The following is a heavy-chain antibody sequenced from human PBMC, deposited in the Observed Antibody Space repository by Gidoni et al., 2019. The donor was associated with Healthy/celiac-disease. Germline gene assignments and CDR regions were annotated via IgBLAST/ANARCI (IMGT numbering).Heavy chain of an antibody. J-gene: IGHJ5*02. V-gene: IGHV1-3*01. CDR1: GYTFTSYS. CDR2: IKAANGNT. Sequence: QVQLVQPWAEGKKPGPSVNSYCTAAGYTFTSYSMQWVLQAPGQRLEWMGWIKAANGNTKYSQKFRGRVTITRDTSASTAYMELGSLRSEDTAVYYCARDGGYCSGGSCYPGWFDPWGQGTLVTVSS. D-gene: IGHD2-15*01. CDR3: ARDGGYCSGGSCYPGWFDP.